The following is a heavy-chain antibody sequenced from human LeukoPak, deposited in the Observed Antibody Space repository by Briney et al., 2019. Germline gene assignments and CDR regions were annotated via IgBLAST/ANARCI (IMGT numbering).Heavy chain of an antibody. Sequence: GESLKISCKGSGYNFPSYWIGWVRTLPGKGLEWMGIMYPADSAISYSPSFQGQITISADTSISTAFEQWASLKASDTAMYYCAAAAPNTAGWHYWGQGTLVTVSS. CDR1: GYNFPSYW. CDR2: MYPADSAI. V-gene: IGHV5-51*01. J-gene: IGHJ4*02. CDR3: AAAAPNTAGWHY. D-gene: IGHD6-13*01.